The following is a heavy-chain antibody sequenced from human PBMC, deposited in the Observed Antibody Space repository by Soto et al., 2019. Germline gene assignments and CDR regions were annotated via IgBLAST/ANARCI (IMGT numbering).Heavy chain of an antibody. CDR1: GFIFNDYA. CDR2: ISGSAGST. J-gene: IGHJ4*02. D-gene: IGHD1-26*01. Sequence: EEQLLESGGGLVQPGGSLRLSCAASGFIFNDYAVTWVRQAPGKGLEWVSTISGSAGSTYYTDSVKGRFTISRDNSRNTVYLQMNSLRAEDTAVYYCAKGGGSWDYWGQGTLVTVSS. V-gene: IGHV3-23*01. CDR3: AKGGGSWDY.